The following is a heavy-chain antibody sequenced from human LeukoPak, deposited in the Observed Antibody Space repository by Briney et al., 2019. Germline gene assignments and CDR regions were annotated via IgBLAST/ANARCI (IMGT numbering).Heavy chain of an antibody. CDR3: ARAGYSYGRFVFDWSDP. CDR2: ISYDGSNK. Sequence: GRSLRLSCAASGFTFSSYAMHWVRQAPGKGLEWVAVISYDGSNKYYADSVKGRFTISRDNSKNTLYLQMNRLRAEDTAVYYCARAGYSYGRFVFDWSDPWGQGTLVTVSS. J-gene: IGHJ5*02. D-gene: IGHD5-18*01. CDR1: GFTFSSYA. V-gene: IGHV3-30-3*01.